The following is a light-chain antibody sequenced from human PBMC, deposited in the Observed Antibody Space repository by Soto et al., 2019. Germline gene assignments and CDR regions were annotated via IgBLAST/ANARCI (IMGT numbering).Light chain of an antibody. Sequence: LSLSPGERTTLSCRASQNIRGNELAWYQQKPGQPPRLLIYRGSSRAPGIPDRFSGRGSGTEFTLTISRLEPEDFAVYYCQDYGTSAPWTFGQGTRVEIK. CDR3: QDYGTSAPWT. CDR2: RGS. J-gene: IGKJ1*01. CDR1: QNIRGNE. V-gene: IGKV3-20*01.